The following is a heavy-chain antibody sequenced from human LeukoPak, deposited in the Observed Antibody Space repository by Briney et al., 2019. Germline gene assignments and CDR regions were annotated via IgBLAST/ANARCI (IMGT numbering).Heavy chain of an antibody. D-gene: IGHD2-2*01. CDR2: IYHSGGT. V-gene: IGHV4-38-2*01. CDR3: ALGYCSSTSCYENFDY. Sequence: SETLSLTCAVSGYSISSGYYWGWIRQPPGKGLEWIGSIYHSGGTYYNPSLKSRVTISVDTSKNQFSLKLSSVTAADTAVYYCALGYCSSTSCYENFDYWGQGTLVTVSS. J-gene: IGHJ4*02. CDR1: GYSISSGYY.